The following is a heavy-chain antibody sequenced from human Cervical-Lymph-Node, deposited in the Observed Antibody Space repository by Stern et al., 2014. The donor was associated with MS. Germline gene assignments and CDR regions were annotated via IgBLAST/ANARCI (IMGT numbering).Heavy chain of an antibody. Sequence: VQLVQSGPEVKKPGESLRISCEVSGYKFTNNWIGWVRQMPGKGLAWMGIIYPGDSETRYSPSFQGQVTILVDKSNTTAYLQWSSLKASDTALYYCARRGHGYMGIDYWGQGTPVTVSS. V-gene: IGHV5-51*03. D-gene: IGHD5-24*01. CDR1: GYKFTNNW. CDR2: IYPGDSET. CDR3: ARRGHGYMGIDY. J-gene: IGHJ4*02.